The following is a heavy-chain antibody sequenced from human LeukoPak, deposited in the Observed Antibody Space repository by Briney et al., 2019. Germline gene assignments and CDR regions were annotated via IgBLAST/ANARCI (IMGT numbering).Heavy chain of an antibody. CDR1: GYTFTSYG. V-gene: IGHV1-18*01. Sequence: ASVKVSCKASGYTFTSYGISWVRQAPGQGLEWMGWISAYNGNTNYAQKLQGRVTMTTDTSTSTAYMELRSLRSDDTAVYYCARVHVEAMIVVARLGAFDIWGQGTMVTVSS. D-gene: IGHD3-22*01. CDR3: ARVHVEAMIVVARLGAFDI. J-gene: IGHJ3*02. CDR2: ISAYNGNT.